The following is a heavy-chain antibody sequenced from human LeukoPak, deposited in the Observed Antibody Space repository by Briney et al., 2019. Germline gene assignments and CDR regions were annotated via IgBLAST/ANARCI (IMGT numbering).Heavy chain of an antibody. CDR1: GHTLSIYA. CDR3: AKDKAPGSWHSPSDY. J-gene: IGHJ4*02. V-gene: IGHV3-23*01. CDR2: ISASGGNT. Sequence: PGRSLRLSCAVSGHTLSIYATSWVRHAPGRGREWVSGISASGGNTYYTDSVKGRFTLSRDNSKHTLYLQMNSLRGEDTAVYYCAKDKAPGSWHSPSDYWGQGTLVTVSS. D-gene: IGHD6-13*01.